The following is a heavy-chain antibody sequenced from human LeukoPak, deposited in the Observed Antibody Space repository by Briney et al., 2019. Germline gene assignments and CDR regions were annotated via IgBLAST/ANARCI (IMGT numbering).Heavy chain of an antibody. CDR2: INPNSGGT. CDR1: GYTFTGYF. Sequence: ASVKVSCKASGYTFTGYFMHWVRQAPGQGLEWMGWINPNSGGTNYAQKFQGRVTMTRDTSISTAYMELSRLRSDDTAVYYCARVGSYYYYMDVWGKGTTVTVSS. J-gene: IGHJ6*03. V-gene: IGHV1-2*02. D-gene: IGHD1-26*01. CDR3: ARVGSYYYYMDV.